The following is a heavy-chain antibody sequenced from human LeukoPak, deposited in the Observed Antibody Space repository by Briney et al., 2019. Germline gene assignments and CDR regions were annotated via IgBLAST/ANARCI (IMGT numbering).Heavy chain of an antibody. D-gene: IGHD3-22*01. CDR1: GGSISSYY. V-gene: IGHV4-59*08. Sequence: SETLSLTCTVSGGSISSYYWSWIRQPPGKGLEWIGYIYYSGSTNYNPSLKSRVTISVDTSKNQFSLKLSSVTAADTAVYYCARPKSGYYFDYWGQGTLVTVSS. CDR2: IYYSGST. CDR3: ARPKSGYYFDY. J-gene: IGHJ4*02.